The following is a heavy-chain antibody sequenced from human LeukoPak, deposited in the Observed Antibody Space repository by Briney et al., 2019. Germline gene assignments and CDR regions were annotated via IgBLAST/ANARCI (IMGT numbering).Heavy chain of an antibody. CDR2: ISYDGSNK. V-gene: IGHV3-30*03. CDR3: AEVMATSTT. CDR1: GFTFSSYG. D-gene: IGHD5-24*01. J-gene: IGHJ5*02. Sequence: GRSLRLSCAASGFTFSSYGMHWVRQAPGKGLEWVAVISYDGSNKYYADSVKGRFTISRDNSKNTLYLQMNSLRAEDTAVYYCAEVMATSTTWGQGTLVTVSS.